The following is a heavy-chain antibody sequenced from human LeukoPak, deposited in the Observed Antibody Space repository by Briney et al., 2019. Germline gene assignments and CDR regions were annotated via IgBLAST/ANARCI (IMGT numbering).Heavy chain of an antibody. CDR1: GGSISSYY. CDR2: IYYSGST. CDR3: ARDSYYDFWSGYSPYWYFDL. V-gene: IGHV4-59*01. J-gene: IGHJ2*01. D-gene: IGHD3-3*01. Sequence: SETLSLTCTVSGGSISSYYWSWIRQPPGQGLEWIGYIYYSGSTNYNPSLKSRVTISVDTYKNQFSLKLSSVTAADTAVYYCARDSYYDFWSGYSPYWYFDLWGRGTLVTVSS.